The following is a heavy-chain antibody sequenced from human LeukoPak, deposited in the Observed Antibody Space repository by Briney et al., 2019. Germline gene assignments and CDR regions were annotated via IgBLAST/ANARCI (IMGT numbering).Heavy chain of an antibody. Sequence: PSQTLSLTCAVSGGSISSGGYSWSWIRQPPGKGLEWIGYIYHSGSTYYNPSLKSRVTISVDRSKNQFSLKLSSVTAVDTAVYYCARVNGGSGDFDYWGQGTLVTVSS. V-gene: IGHV4-30-2*01. D-gene: IGHD3-10*01. CDR2: IYHSGST. CDR3: ARVNGGSGDFDY. J-gene: IGHJ4*02. CDR1: GGSISSGGYS.